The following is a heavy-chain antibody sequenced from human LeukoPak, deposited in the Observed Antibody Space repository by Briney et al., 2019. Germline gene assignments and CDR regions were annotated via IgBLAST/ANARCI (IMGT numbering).Heavy chain of an antibody. CDR1: GYTFTSYG. V-gene: IGHV1-18*01. Sequence: ASVKVSCKASGYTFTSYGISWVRQAPGQGLEWMGWISAYNGNTNYAQNLQGRVIMTTDTSTSTAYMELRSLRSDDTAVYHCARDSVTTVTPDAFDIWGQGTMVTVSS. D-gene: IGHD4-17*01. J-gene: IGHJ3*02. CDR2: ISAYNGNT. CDR3: ARDSVTTVTPDAFDI.